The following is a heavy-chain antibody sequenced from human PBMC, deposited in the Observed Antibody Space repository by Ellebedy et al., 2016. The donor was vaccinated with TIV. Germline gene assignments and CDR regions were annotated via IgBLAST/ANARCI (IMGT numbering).Heavy chain of an antibody. CDR3: AGLTVPGGHY. V-gene: IGHV3-9*01. CDR1: GLTFDDYA. J-gene: IGHJ4*02. Sequence: PGGSLRLSCSASGLTFDDYAMHWVRQAPGKGLEWVSTISWNSGSIAYADSVKGRFTISRDNAKNSLYLQMNSLRAEDTAVYYCAGLTVPGGHYWGQGTLVIVSS. D-gene: IGHD6-19*01. CDR2: ISWNSGSI.